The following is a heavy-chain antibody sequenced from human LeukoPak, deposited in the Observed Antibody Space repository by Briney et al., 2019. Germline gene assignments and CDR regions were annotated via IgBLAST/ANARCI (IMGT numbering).Heavy chain of an antibody. CDR3: ARARVRSYSYDSSGFYTSDWIFDI. CDR1: GGFISSSSYY. D-gene: IGHD3-22*01. J-gene: IGHJ2*01. V-gene: IGHV4-61*05. Sequence: SETLSLTCTVSGGFISSSSYYWGWIRQPPGKGLEWIGYLYSSGITKYNPSLQSRVTISVDTSKNQFSLRLSSVTAADTAVYFCARARVRSYSYDSSGFYTSDWIFDIWGRGTLVTVSS. CDR2: LYSSGIT.